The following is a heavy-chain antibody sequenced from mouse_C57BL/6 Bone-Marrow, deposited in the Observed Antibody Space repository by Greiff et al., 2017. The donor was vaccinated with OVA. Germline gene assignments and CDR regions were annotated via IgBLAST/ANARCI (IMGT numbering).Heavy chain of an antibody. CDR2: IRNKANGYTT. CDR3: ARYVYDYDGVYLDY. Sequence: EVKLVESGGGLVQPGGSLSLSCAASGFTFTDSYMSWVRQPPGKALEWLGFIRNKANGYTTAYSASVKGRFTISRDNSQSILYLQMNALRAEDSATYYSARYVYDYDGVYLDYWGQGTTLTVSS. J-gene: IGHJ2*01. CDR1: GFTFTDSY. V-gene: IGHV7-3*01. D-gene: IGHD2-4*01.